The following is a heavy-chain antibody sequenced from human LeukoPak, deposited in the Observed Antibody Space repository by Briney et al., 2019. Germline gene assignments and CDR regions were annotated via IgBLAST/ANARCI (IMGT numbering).Heavy chain of an antibody. CDR1: GGSISSYY. Sequence: SETLSLTCTVSGGSISSYYWSWIRQPPGKGLEWIGYIYYSGSTNYNPPLKSRVTISVDTSKNQFSLKLSSVTAADTAVYYCARVEVRAVAGPYDYWGQGTLVTVSS. D-gene: IGHD6-19*01. V-gene: IGHV4-59*01. CDR3: ARVEVRAVAGPYDY. J-gene: IGHJ4*02. CDR2: IYYSGST.